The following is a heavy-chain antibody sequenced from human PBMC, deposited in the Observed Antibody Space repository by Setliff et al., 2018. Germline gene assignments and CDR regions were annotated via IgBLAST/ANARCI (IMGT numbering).Heavy chain of an antibody. J-gene: IGHJ5*02. CDR2: IFWDDDK. Sequence: SGPTLVNPTQTLTLTCTFSGFSLTTSGVGVGWIRQPPGKALEWLAIIFWDDDKRYSPSLKNRLTITKDSLKRQVVLTMTNVDPVDTGTYYRARIRASGSTIWFDPWGQGTLVTVSS. V-gene: IGHV2-5*02. CDR1: GFSLTTSGVG. CDR3: ARIRASGSTIWFDP. D-gene: IGHD6-13*01.